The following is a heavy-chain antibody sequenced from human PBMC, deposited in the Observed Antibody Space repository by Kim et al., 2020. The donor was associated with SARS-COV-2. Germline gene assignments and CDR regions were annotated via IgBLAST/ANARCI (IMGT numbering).Heavy chain of an antibody. CDR2: INHSGST. V-gene: IGHV4-34*01. CDR3: ARGRAGGMDV. CDR1: GGSFSGYY. Sequence: SETLSLTCAVYGGSFSGYYWSWIRQPPGKGLEWIGEINHSGSTNYNPSLKSRVTISVDTSKNQFSLKLSSVTAADTAVYYCARGRAGGMDVWGQGTTVTV. J-gene: IGHJ6*02.